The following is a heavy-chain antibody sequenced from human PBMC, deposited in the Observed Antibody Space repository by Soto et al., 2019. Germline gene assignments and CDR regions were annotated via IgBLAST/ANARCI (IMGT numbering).Heavy chain of an antibody. Sequence: PGGSLRLSCAASGFTFSSYGMHWVRQGPGKGLEWVAVISYDGSNKYYADSVKGRFTISRDNSKNTLYLQMSSLRAEDTAVYYSARGPERTYGSGTGCYANYWGLGTLVTVSS. CDR3: ARGPERTYGSGTGCYANY. D-gene: IGHD2-15*01. J-gene: IGHJ4*02. CDR1: GFTFSSYG. V-gene: IGHV3-30*03. CDR2: ISYDGSNK.